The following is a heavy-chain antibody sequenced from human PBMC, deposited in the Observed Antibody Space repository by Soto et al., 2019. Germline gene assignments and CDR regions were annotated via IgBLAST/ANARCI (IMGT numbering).Heavy chain of an antibody. D-gene: IGHD6-25*01. CDR3: ARKQGLHPGGGGTEPLDI. CDR1: GYSFTSQY. V-gene: IGHV1-46*03. CDR2: INPNGGST. J-gene: IGHJ3*02. Sequence: QVQLVQSGAEVKKPGASVKISCEASGYSFTSQYVHWVRQAPGQGLEWMGIINPNGGSTTYAQKFRGREPRARGPPTSIFYMEGRGQASEGTALYYVARKQGLHPGGGGTEPLDIWGQGTMVTVAS.